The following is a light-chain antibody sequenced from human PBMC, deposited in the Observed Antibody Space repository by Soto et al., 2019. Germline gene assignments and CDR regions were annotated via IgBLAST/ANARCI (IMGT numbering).Light chain of an antibody. CDR2: GAS. CDR1: QSVSSN. CDR3: QQYNNWPPIT. Sequence: EIVMTQPPATLSLSPWERATLSCRASQSVSSNLAWYQQKPGQAPRLLIYGASTRATGIPARFSGSGSGTEFTLTISSLQSEDFAVYYCQQYNNWPPITFGQGTRLEIK. V-gene: IGKV3-15*01. J-gene: IGKJ5*01.